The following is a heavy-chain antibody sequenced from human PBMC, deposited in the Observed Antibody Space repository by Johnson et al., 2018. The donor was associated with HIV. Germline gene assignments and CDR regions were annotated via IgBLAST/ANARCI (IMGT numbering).Heavy chain of an antibody. CDR1: GFTFSSYA. J-gene: IGHJ3*01. D-gene: IGHD3-22*01. V-gene: IGHV3-23*04. Sequence: VQLVESGGGLVQPGGSLRLSCAASGFTFSSYAMSWVRQSPGKGLEWVSAVSGSGTGTYYADSVKGRVTISRDNSKSTLFLQMNSLRAEDTAVYYCAKARRAYDSRGYYYAYDAFDLWGQGTMVTVSS. CDR2: VSGSGTGT. CDR3: AKARRAYDSRGYYYAYDAFDL.